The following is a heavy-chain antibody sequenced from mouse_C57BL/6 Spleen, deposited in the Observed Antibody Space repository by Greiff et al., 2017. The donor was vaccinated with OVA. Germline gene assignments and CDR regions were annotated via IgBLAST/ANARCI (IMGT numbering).Heavy chain of an antibody. CDR1: GYTFTSYT. CDR3: ARGDYEGFAMDY. J-gene: IGHJ4*01. D-gene: IGHD2-4*01. CDR2: INPSSGYT. V-gene: IGHV1-4*01. Sequence: QVQLQQSGAELARPGASVKMSCKASGYTFTSYTMHWVKQRPGQGLEWIGYINPSSGYTKYNQKFKDKATLTADKSSSTAYMQLSSLTSEDSAVYYCARGDYEGFAMDYWGQGTSVTVSS.